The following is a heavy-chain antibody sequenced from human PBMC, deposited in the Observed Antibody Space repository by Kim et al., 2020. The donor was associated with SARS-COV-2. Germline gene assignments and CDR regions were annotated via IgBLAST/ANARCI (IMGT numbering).Heavy chain of an antibody. J-gene: IGHJ6*02. CDR3: ARSSAYYYYGMDV. V-gene: IGHV3-13*01. Sequence: YPGSVKGRFTISRENAKNSLYLQMNRLRAGDTAVYYCARSSAYYYYGMDVWGRGTTVTVSS. D-gene: IGHD6-19*01.